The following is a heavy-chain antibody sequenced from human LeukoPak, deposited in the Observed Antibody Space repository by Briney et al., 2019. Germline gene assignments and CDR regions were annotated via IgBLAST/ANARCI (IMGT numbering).Heavy chain of an antibody. V-gene: IGHV1-18*01. CDR1: GYTFTSYG. CDR2: ISAYNGNT. J-gene: IGHJ5*02. D-gene: IGHD3-3*01. CDR3: ARDGRDFWSGYYTRFDP. Sequence: GASVKVSCKASGYTFTSYGISWVRQAPGQGLEWMGWISAYNGNTNYAQKLQGRVTMTTDTSTSTAYMELRSLRSDDTAVYYCARDGRDFWSGYYTRFDPWGQGTLVTVSS.